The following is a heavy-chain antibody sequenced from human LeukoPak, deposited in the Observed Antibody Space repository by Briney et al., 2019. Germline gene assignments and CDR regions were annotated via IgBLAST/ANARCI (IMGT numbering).Heavy chain of an antibody. CDR1: GFTFSSYG. CDR3: AGEIGSGEFH. CDR2: ISGSGGST. Sequence: PGGSLRLSCAASGFTFSSYGMSWVRPTPGKGLEWVSAISGSGGSTYYADSVKGRFTISRDNSKNTLYLQMNSLRAEDTAVYYCAGEIGSGEFHWGQGSLVTVSS. D-gene: IGHD3-10*01. V-gene: IGHV3-23*01. J-gene: IGHJ4*02.